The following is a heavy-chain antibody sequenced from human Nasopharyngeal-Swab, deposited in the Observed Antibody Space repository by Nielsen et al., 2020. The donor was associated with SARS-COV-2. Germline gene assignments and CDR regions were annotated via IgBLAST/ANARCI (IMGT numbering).Heavy chain of an antibody. V-gene: IGHV3-7*01. Sequence: VRQAPGKGLEWVANIKQDGSEKYYVDSVKGRFTISRDNAKNSLYLQMNSLRAEDTAVYYCARDAFPGIAAAGPDYWGQGTLVTFSS. CDR2: IKQDGSEK. D-gene: IGHD6-13*01. CDR3: ARDAFPGIAAAGPDY. J-gene: IGHJ4*02.